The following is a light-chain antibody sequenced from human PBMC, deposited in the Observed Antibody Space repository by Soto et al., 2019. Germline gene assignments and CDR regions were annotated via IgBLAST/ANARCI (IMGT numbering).Light chain of an antibody. V-gene: IGKV1-39*01. CDR1: QSIGIF. J-gene: IGKJ4*01. Sequence: DIQMTQSTSSLSASVGDKVTITCPASQSIGIFLNWYQQKPRKAPQLLIYAAPSLQSGVPSKFSASGSGTDFTLTISSLQPEDFATYYCQQSYNIVTFGGGTKVDI. CDR2: AAP. CDR3: QQSYNIVT.